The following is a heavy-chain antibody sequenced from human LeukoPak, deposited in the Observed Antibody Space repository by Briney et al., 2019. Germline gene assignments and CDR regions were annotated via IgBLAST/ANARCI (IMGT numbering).Heavy chain of an antibody. CDR1: GFTFSSYG. CDR2: ISYDGSNK. Sequence: PGGSLRLSCAASGFTFSSYGMHWVRQAPGKGLEWVAVISYDGSNKYYADSVKGRFTISRDNSKNTLYLQMNSLRAEDTAVYYCAKDVAFDPNWFDPWGQGTLVTVSS. D-gene: IGHD3-10*01. CDR3: AKDVAFDPNWFDP. J-gene: IGHJ5*02. V-gene: IGHV3-30*18.